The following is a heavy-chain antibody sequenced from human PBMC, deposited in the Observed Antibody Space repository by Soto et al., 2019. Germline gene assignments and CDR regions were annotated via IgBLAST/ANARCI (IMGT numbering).Heavy chain of an antibody. CDR1: GASIKNSDGYY. CDR2: IYQSGST. D-gene: IGHD2-21*02. J-gene: IGHJ4*02. Sequence: QVQLQESGPGLVKHSQTLSLTCTVSGASIKNSDGYYWSWLRQRPGKSLEWIGFIYQSGSTDYNPSLRDRVTMSVDTSMNQFSLKLTSVTAADTAVYYCARDFSCDGDCNGYFDHWGQGTLVTVSS. CDR3: ARDFSCDGDCNGYFDH. V-gene: IGHV4-31*03.